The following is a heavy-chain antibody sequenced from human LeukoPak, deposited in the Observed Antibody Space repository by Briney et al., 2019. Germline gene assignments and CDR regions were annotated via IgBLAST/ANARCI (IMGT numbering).Heavy chain of an antibody. J-gene: IGHJ5*02. CDR1: GFILSSHW. CDR3: ARGGQGYDLNWFDP. CDR2: LNSDGKST. D-gene: IGHD3-3*01. Sequence: GGSLRLSCAASGFILSSHWMHWVRQAPGKGLECVSHLNSDGKSTTYADSVKGRFTISRDNAKNTLYLQMNSLRAEDTAVYYCARGGQGYDLNWFDPWGQGTLVTVSS. V-gene: IGHV3-74*01.